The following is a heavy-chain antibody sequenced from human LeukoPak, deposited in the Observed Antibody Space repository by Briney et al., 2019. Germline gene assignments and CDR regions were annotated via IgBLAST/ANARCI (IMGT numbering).Heavy chain of an antibody. V-gene: IGHV3-30*03. J-gene: IGHJ4*02. Sequence: GGTLRLFCAASGFTFSSYGMHWVRQAPGKGLEWVAVISYDGSNKYYAESMKGRFTISRDNSKNTLYLQMNSLRAEDTAVYYCATLAYSSGFDYWGQGTLVTVSS. CDR2: ISYDGSNK. D-gene: IGHD6-19*01. CDR1: GFTFSSYG. CDR3: ATLAYSSGFDY.